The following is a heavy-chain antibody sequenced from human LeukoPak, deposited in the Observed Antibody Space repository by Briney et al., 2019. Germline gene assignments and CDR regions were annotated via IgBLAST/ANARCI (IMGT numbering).Heavy chain of an antibody. CDR2: ISSSSSYI. CDR3: ARGSSNVAARNNWFDP. CDR1: GFTFSSYS. D-gene: IGHD6-6*01. J-gene: IGHJ5*02. V-gene: IGHV3-21*01. Sequence: PGGSLRLSCAASGFTFSSYSMNWVRQAPGKGLEWVSSISSSSSYIHYADSMKGRFTISRDNGKKSLYLQMNSLRAEDTAVYFCARGSSNVAARNNWFDPWGQGTLVTVSS.